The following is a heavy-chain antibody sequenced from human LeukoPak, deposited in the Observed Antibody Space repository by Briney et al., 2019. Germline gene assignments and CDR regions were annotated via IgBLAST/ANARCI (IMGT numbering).Heavy chain of an antibody. D-gene: IGHD6-19*01. CDR2: IKQDGSEK. CDR1: GFTFSSYW. V-gene: IGHV3-7*03. J-gene: IGHJ6*02. CDR3: AKDRGSSGTYYYYYGMDV. Sequence: GGSLRLSCAASGFTFSSYWMSWVRQAPGKGLEWVANIKQDGSEKYYVDSVKGRFTISRDNSKNTLYLQMNSLRAEDTAVYYCAKDRGSSGTYYYYYGMDVWGQGTTVTVSS.